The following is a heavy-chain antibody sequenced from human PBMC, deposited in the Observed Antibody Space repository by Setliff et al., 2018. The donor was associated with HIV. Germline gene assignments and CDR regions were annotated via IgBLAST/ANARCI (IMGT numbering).Heavy chain of an antibody. V-gene: IGHV4-38-2*02. CDR3: VRDDYGYNGKGFDY. J-gene: IGHJ4*02. D-gene: IGHD4-17*01. Sequence: SETLSLTCGVSGYSISSDYCRGWIRQPPGKGLEWIGRIYTSGSTYYNPSLKSRVTISIDTSKNQFSLKLSSVTAADTAMYYCVRDDYGYNGKGFDYWGPGTLVTVSS. CDR2: IYTSGST. CDR1: GYSISSDYC.